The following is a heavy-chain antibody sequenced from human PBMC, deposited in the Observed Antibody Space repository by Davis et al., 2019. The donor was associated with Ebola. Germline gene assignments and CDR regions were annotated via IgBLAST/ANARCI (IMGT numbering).Heavy chain of an antibody. J-gene: IGHJ5*02. V-gene: IGHV3-49*04. CDR1: GFTFGDYA. CDR2: IRSKTYGGTT. Sequence: PGGSLRLSCTASGFTFGDYAMSWVRQAPGKGLEWVSFIRSKTYGGTTEYAASVKGRFTISRDDSKSIAYLQMNSLKTEDTAVYYCTKGGGETVDPWGQGTLVTVSS. CDR3: TKGGGETVDP. D-gene: IGHD3-10*01.